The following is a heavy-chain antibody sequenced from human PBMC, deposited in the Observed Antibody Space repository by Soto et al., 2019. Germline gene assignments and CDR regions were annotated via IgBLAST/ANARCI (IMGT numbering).Heavy chain of an antibody. V-gene: IGHV1-3*01. D-gene: IGHD3-10*01. CDR1: GYTFTNYA. CDR2: INAGIGNT. J-gene: IGHJ4*02. Sequence: QVQLVQSGAEVKKPGASVKVSCKASGYTFTNYAMHWVRQAPGQRLEWMGWINAGIGNTKYSQKFQGRVTITRDTSANTAYMYLSSLRAEDTAVYYCSRWNVYGSGSNSFDYWGQGTLVTVSS. CDR3: SRWNVYGSGSNSFDY.